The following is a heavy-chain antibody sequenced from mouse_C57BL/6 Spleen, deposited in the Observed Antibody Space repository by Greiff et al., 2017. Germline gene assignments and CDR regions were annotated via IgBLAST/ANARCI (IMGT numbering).Heavy chain of an antibody. CDR3: TKDSSVVTGAMDY. V-gene: IGHV14-4*01. CDR2: IDPENGDT. CDR1: GFNINDGY. Sequence: VQLQQSGAELVRPGASVMLSCTASGFNINDGYMHWVKQRPEQGKKWICWIDPENGDTEYASQFPCKATITADPSSNPDYLQLRRLTSEDTAVSYCTKDSSVVTGAMDYWGQGTSVTVSS. D-gene: IGHD3-2*02. J-gene: IGHJ4*01.